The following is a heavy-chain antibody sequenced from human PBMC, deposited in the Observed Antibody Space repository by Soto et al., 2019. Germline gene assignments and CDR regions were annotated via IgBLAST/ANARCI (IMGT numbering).Heavy chain of an antibody. CDR1: GYSSTSYW. CDR2: IDPSDSYS. J-gene: IGHJ6*02. D-gene: IGHD3-10*01. CDR3: ARFGGGSGSYHRSDGIGV. V-gene: IGHV5-10-1*01. Sequence: PGESLKISCMGCGYSSTSYWISWVRQMPGKGLEWMGRIDPSDSYSNYSPSFQGDVTISADKSISTAYLQWSSLKASDSAMYYCARFGGGSGSYHRSDGIGVCLQGSRLTASS.